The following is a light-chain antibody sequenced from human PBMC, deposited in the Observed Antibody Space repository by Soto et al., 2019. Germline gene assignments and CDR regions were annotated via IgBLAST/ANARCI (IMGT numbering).Light chain of an antibody. Sequence: EIVLPQSPATLSVSPGKGATLSRKAPQTFCSSLACYQQKPGQAPRRLISGAFTRVTGVPARFSGSGSGTEFTLTISSLQSEDFTVYYCQEYINWPVYTFVQPTKLEIK. CDR3: QEYINWPVYT. CDR2: GAF. V-gene: IGKV3-15*01. J-gene: IGKJ2*01. CDR1: QTFCSS.